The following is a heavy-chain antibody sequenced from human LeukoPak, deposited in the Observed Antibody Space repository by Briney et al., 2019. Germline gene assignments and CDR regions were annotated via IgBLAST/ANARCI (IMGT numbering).Heavy chain of an antibody. J-gene: IGHJ6*04. D-gene: IGHD1-26*01. CDR2: ISSSSSYI. V-gene: IGHV3-21*01. CDR1: GFTFSSYS. Sequence: GGSLRLSCAASGFTFSSYSMNWVRQAPGKGLEWVSSISSSSSYIYYADSVKGRFTISRDNAKNSLYLQMNSLRAEDTAVYYCARDWEDVVGYYYGMDVWGKGTTVTVSS. CDR3: ARDWEDVVGYYYGMDV.